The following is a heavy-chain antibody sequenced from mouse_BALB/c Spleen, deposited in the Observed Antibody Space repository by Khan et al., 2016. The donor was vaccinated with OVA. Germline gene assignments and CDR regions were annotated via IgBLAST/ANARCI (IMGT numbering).Heavy chain of an antibody. V-gene: IGHV2-6-4*01. CDR1: GFSLSRYS. D-gene: IGHD3-3*01. CDR3: ARNRDGGSYWYFDV. CDR2: MRSGGST. J-gene: IGHJ1*01. Sequence: QVQLKQSGPGLVAPSQSLSITCTVSGFSLSRYSVHWVRQPPGKGLEWLGMMRSGGSTDSNSALKSRLSISKDNSKSQVFLKMNSLQTDDTAMYYCARNRDGGSYWYFDVWGAGTTVTVSS.